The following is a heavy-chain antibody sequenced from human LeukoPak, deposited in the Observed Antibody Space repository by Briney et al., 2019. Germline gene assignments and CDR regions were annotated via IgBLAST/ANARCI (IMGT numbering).Heavy chain of an antibody. J-gene: IGHJ4*02. V-gene: IGHV4-4*07. CDR2: LYISGST. Sequence: SETLSLTCTVSGASISSYYYNWIRQTAGGGLEWIGRLYISGSTDYNPSLKSRVTISVDTSNNQFSLKLNSVTAADTAVYYCARHFLGSSGFNFDYWGQGTLVTVSS. D-gene: IGHD3-22*01. CDR3: ARHFLGSSGFNFDY. CDR1: GASISSYY.